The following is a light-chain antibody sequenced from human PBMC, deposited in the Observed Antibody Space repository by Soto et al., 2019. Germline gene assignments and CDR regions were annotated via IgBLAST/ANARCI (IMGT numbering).Light chain of an antibody. CDR2: AAS. J-gene: IGKJ3*01. Sequence: TQLTQSPSSLSASVGDRVTITCRSSQGVSSYLAWYQQKPGTAPKLLIYAASTLQSGVPSRFSGSGSGTDFTLTISSLQPEDFATYFCQQLGSYPLTFGPGTKVAIK. V-gene: IGKV1-9*01. CDR1: QGVSSY. CDR3: QQLGSYPLT.